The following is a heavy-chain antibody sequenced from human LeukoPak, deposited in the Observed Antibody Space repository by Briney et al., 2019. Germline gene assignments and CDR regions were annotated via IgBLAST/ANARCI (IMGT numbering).Heavy chain of an antibody. CDR2: IYYSGST. V-gene: IGHV4-59*01. CDR1: GGSISSYY. D-gene: IGHD2-2*01. Sequence: PSETLSLTCTVSGGSISSYYWSWIRQPPGKGLEWIGYIYYSGSTNYNPSLKSRVTISVDTSKNQFSLKLSSVTAADTAVYYCARTTDGENCSSTSCYPYYYYYYYMDVWGKGTTVTVSS. CDR3: ARTTDGENCSSTSCYPYYYYYYYMDV. J-gene: IGHJ6*03.